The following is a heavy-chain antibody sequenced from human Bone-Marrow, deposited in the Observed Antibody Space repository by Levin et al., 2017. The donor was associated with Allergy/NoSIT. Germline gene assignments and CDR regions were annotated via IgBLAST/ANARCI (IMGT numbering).Heavy chain of an antibody. CDR2: IYNSGTT. CDR1: GGSLSSYS. D-gene: IGHD4-17*01. V-gene: IGHV4-59*01. CDR3: ASLRPGNYYYYGFDV. Sequence: TSETLSLTCTVSGGSLSSYSWSWMRQLPGRGLEWVGYIYNSGTTNYNSALMSRLTMSLDTSNNQFSLKLRSVTTADTAIYYCASLRPGNYYYYGFDVWGQGATVTVSS. J-gene: IGHJ6*02.